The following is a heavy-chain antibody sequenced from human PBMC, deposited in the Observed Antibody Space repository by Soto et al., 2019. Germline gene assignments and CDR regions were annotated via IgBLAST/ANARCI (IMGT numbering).Heavy chain of an antibody. V-gene: IGHV3-23*01. CDR3: AKDREEYSSSSIYFDY. D-gene: IGHD6-6*01. Sequence: GGSLRLSCAASGFTFSSYAMSWVRQAPGKGLEWVSAISGSGGSTYYADSVKGRFTISRDNSKNTLYLQMNSLRAEDTAVYYCAKDREEYSSSSIYFDYWGQGTLVTVSS. J-gene: IGHJ4*02. CDR1: GFTFSSYA. CDR2: ISGSGGST.